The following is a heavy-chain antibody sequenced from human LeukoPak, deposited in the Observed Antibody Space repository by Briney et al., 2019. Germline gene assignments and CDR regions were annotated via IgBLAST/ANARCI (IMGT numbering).Heavy chain of an antibody. CDR3: AREPIAAAGTGSFDY. V-gene: IGHV3-53*01. CDR2: IYSGGST. Sequence: PGGSLRLSCAASGFTVSSNYMSWVRQAPGKGLEWVSVIYSGGSTYYADSVKGRFTISRDNSKNTLYLQMNSLRAEDTAVYYCAREPIAAAGTGSFDYWGQGTLVTVSP. D-gene: IGHD6-13*01. J-gene: IGHJ4*02. CDR1: GFTVSSNY.